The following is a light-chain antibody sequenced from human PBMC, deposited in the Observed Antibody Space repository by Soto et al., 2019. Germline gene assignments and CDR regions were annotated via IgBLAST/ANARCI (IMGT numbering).Light chain of an antibody. CDR1: QPISSH. CDR2: AGY. V-gene: IGKV1-39*01. CDR3: QKSNTIPWT. J-gene: IGKJ1*01. Sequence: DIPLHQPPSSLSASLGDRVTITCRASQPISSHLNWFQQKPGKAPRLLIYAGYRLLGGVPLRVSARGAWTDCTRTSSSLPPEAGATDFGQKSNTIPWTFGKGTKVENK.